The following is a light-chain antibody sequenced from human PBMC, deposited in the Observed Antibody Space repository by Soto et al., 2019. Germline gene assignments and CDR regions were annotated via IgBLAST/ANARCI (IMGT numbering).Light chain of an antibody. CDR2: EVS. Sequence: QSALTQPPSASGSPGQSVTISCTGTSSDVGGYNYVSWYQQHPGKAPKLMIYEVSKRPSGVPDRFSGSMSGNTASLTVSGLQAEDEADYYCSSYAGSNNVFGTGTKLTVL. J-gene: IGLJ1*01. V-gene: IGLV2-8*01. CDR1: SSDVGGYNY. CDR3: SSYAGSNNV.